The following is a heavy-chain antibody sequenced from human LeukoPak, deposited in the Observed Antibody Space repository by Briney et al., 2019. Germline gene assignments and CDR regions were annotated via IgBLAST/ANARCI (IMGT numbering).Heavy chain of an antibody. CDR1: GFTFSDAW. V-gene: IGHV3-15*01. J-gene: IGHJ3*02. CDR2: IKSKTDGGTT. CDR3: AKDWATLHRAFDI. Sequence: GGSLRLSCAASGFTFSDAWMSWVRQAPGKGLEWVGLIKSKTDGGTTDYPAPVKGRFTISRDDSKSTLYLQMNSLRADDTAVYYCAKDWATLHRAFDIWGQGTMVTVSS. D-gene: IGHD5-12*01.